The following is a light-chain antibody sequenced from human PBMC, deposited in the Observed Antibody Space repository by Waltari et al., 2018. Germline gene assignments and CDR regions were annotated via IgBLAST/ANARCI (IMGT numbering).Light chain of an antibody. CDR1: QSVTRY. CDR3: QQSYSTPRT. J-gene: IGKJ1*01. CDR2: AAS. Sequence: DIQMTQSPSSLSASEGNRVTITCRASQSVTRYLNWYQQKPGKAPNLLIYAASSLQSGVPSRFSGSGYGTDFTLTITSLQPEDFATYYCQQSYSTPRTFGQGTKVEIK. V-gene: IGKV1-39*01.